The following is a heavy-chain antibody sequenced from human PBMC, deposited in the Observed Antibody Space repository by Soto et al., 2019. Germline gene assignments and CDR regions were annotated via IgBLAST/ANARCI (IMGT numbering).Heavy chain of an antibody. D-gene: IGHD2-2*01. CDR3: ARRMGVGYCSSTSCLWGMDV. J-gene: IGHJ6*02. V-gene: IGHV6-1*01. CDR1: GDSVSSNSAA. Sequence: PSQTLSLTCAISGDSVSSNSAAWNLMRQSPSRGLEWLGRTYYRSKWYNDYAVSVKSRITINPDTSKNQFSLQLNSVTPEDTAVYYCARRMGVGYCSSTSCLWGMDVWGQGTTVTVSS. CDR2: TYYRSKWYN.